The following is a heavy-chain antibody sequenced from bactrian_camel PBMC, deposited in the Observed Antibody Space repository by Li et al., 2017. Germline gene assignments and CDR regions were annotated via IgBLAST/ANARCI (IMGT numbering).Heavy chain of an antibody. CDR1: GGVSSTNC. V-gene: IGHV3S54*01. CDR2: IYTSGGST. Sequence: GGVSSTNCLGWFRQAPGKEREEVAYIYTSGGSTYYANSVKGRFTISHDNAKRTLYLQMNNLKPEDTAMYYCVARSGWGGFPSLSTSSYDYWGQGTQVTVS. CDR3: VARSGWGGFPSLSTSSYDY. J-gene: IGHJ4*01. D-gene: IGHD7*01.